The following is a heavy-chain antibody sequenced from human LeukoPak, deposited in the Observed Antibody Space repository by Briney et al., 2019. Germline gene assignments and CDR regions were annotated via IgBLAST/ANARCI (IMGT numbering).Heavy chain of an antibody. J-gene: IGHJ4*02. CDR3: ARDSLYDDNGYYHYFAY. CDR2: IWYDASGQ. D-gene: IGHD3-22*01. V-gene: IGHV3-33*01. Sequence: GRSLRLSCAASGFSFSTYGMHWVRQAPGKVLEWVAMIWYDASGQHYADSVKGRFTISRDPSKNTLYLQMNSLRAEDRAVYFCARDSLYDDNGYYHYFAYWGQGPLVTVSS. CDR1: GFSFSTYG.